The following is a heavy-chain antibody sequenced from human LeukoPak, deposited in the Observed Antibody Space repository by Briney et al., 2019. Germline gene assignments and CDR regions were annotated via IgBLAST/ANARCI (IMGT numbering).Heavy chain of an antibody. CDR2: IYYGGTT. CDR1: GGSLSTYS. V-gene: IGHV4-59*01. D-gene: IGHD3-10*01. Sequence: SETLSLTCSVSGGSLSTYSWSWVRQSPGKRLEWIGYIYYGGTTNYNPSLKSRVTISADTAKNQFSLRLRSVTAADTAIYYCARGHYPPRWYFDLWGRGTMVTVSS. J-gene: IGHJ2*01. CDR3: ARGHYPPRWYFDL.